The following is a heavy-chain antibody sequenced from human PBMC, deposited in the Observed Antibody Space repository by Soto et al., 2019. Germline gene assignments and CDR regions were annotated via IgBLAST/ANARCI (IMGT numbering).Heavy chain of an antibody. D-gene: IGHD3-9*01. CDR1: GGSISSGGYY. CDR3: AREGETGILTGYASLFDP. J-gene: IGHJ5*02. V-gene: IGHV4-31*03. CDR2: IYYSGST. Sequence: TLSLTCTVSGGSISSGGYYWSWIRQHPGKGLEWIGYIYYSGSTYYNPSLKSRVTISVDTSKNQFSLKLSSVTAADTAVYYCAREGETGILTGYASLFDPWGQGTLVTVSS.